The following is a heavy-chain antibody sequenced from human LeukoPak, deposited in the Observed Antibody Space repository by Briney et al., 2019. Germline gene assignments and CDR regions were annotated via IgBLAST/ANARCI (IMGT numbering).Heavy chain of an antibody. V-gene: IGHV4-38-2*01. Sequence: SETLSLTCAVSGYSISSGYYWGWIRQPPGKGLEWIGSIYHSGSTYYNPSLKSRVTISVDTSKNQFSLKPSSVTAADTAVYYCARFEQQRTNAFDIWGQGTMVTVSS. CDR1: GYSISSGYY. D-gene: IGHD6-13*01. J-gene: IGHJ3*02. CDR2: IYHSGST. CDR3: ARFEQQRTNAFDI.